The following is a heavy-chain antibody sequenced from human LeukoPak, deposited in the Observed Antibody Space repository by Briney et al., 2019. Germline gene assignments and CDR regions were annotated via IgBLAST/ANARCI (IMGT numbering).Heavy chain of an antibody. CDR2: IYYSGNT. Sequence: SETLSLTCTVSGGSISSYYWNWIRQPPGKGLEWIGHIYYSGNTNYNPSLKSRVTISVDMSKKQFSLKLSSVTAADTAVYYCARAIAARPNLYYYYYMDVWGKGTTVTVSS. J-gene: IGHJ6*03. D-gene: IGHD6-6*01. CDR3: ARAIAARPNLYYYYYMDV. V-gene: IGHV4-59*08. CDR1: GGSISSYY.